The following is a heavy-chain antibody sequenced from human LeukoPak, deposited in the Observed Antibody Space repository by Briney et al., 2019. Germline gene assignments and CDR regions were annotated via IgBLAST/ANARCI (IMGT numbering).Heavy chain of an antibody. CDR2: IRTTAEGAKYA. D-gene: IGHD5-24*01. CDR3: EDGIRDAFDY. Sequence: GRSVRLSCATSGFSFTDYPMNWVRQAPGKGLEWISNIRTTAEGAKYAYYADSVKGRVTISRDDGKNTLYLHMNSLRDDDTSFFQAEDGIRDAFDYWGQGILVTVSS. V-gene: IGHV3-48*02. J-gene: IGHJ4*02. CDR1: GFSFTDYP.